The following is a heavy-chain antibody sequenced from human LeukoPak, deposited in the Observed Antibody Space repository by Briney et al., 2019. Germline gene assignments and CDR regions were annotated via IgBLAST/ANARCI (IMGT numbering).Heavy chain of an antibody. CDR3: AKHGIVVVVAYFDY. V-gene: IGHV3-33*06. CDR2: IWYDGSNK. J-gene: IGHJ4*02. Sequence: GRSLRLSCAASGFTFSSYGMHWVRQAPGKGLEWVAVIWYDGSNKYYADSVKGRFTISRDNSKNTLYLQMNSLRAEDTAVYYCAKHGIVVVVAYFDYWGQGTLVTVSS. CDR1: GFTFSSYG. D-gene: IGHD2-15*01.